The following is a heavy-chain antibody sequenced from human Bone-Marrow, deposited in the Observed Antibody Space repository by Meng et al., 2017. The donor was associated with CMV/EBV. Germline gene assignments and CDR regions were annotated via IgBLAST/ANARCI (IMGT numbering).Heavy chain of an antibody. J-gene: IGHJ4*02. CDR1: GFTFSSYA. V-gene: IGHV3-23*01. Sequence: GGSLRLSCAASGFTFSSYAMSWVRQAPGKGLEWVSAISGSGGSTYYADSVKGRFTISRDNAKNSLYLQMNSLRAEDTAVYYCARDRSYGAGFDYWGQGTLVTVPS. CDR3: ARDRSYGAGFDY. CDR2: ISGSGGST. D-gene: IGHD5-18*01.